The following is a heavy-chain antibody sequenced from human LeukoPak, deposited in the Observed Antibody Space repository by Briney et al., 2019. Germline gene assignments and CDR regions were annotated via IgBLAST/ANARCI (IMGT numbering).Heavy chain of an antibody. D-gene: IGHD4-17*01. Sequence: GGSLRLSCVTSGFTFSNYAMSWVRQAPGKGLDWVSTISTTGETTYYADSVKGRFTISRDNSEKTLYLQMNSLRAEDTAVYYCAKASDTVTSRNYFDYWGQGTLVTVSS. J-gene: IGHJ4*02. V-gene: IGHV3-23*01. CDR1: GFTFSNYA. CDR3: AKASDTVTSRNYFDY. CDR2: ISTTGETT.